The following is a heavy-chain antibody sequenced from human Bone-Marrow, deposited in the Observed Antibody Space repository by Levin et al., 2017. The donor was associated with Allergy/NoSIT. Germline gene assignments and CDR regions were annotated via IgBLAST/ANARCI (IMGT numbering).Heavy chain of an antibody. Sequence: HTGGSLRLSCAASGFTVSNNYMSWVRQAPGKGLEWVSLIYSGGGTHYADSVKGRFTISRDNSKNTLSLQMNSLRPDDTAVYYCAGGPSRGYWGQGTLVTVSS. CDR2: IYSGGGT. CDR1: GFTVSNNY. CDR3: AGGPSRGY. J-gene: IGHJ4*02. V-gene: IGHV3-66*02. D-gene: IGHD3-16*01.